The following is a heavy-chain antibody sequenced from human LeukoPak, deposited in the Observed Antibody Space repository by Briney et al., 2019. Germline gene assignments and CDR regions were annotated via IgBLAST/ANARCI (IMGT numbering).Heavy chain of an antibody. Sequence: ASVKVSCKASGYTFTSYGISWVRQAPGQGLEWMGWISAYNGNTNYAQNLQGRGTMTTDTSTSTAYMELRSLRSDDTAVYYCARAEWPRGFDPWGQGTLVTVSS. J-gene: IGHJ5*02. D-gene: IGHD3-3*01. CDR3: ARAEWPRGFDP. CDR2: ISAYNGNT. V-gene: IGHV1-18*01. CDR1: GYTFTSYG.